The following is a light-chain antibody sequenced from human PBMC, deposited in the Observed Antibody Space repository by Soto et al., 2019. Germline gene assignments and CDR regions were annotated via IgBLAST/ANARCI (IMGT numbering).Light chain of an antibody. CDR1: QSISTW. CDR3: QHYNSYPYT. CDR2: DAS. Sequence: DIQMTQSPSTVSASVGDAVTITCRASQSISTWLAWYQQKPGKAPNLLIYDASTLESGGPSGFSGSGSGTEFTLTISSLQPDDSATYYCQHYNSYPYTFGQGTMLEIK. V-gene: IGKV1-5*01. J-gene: IGKJ2*01.